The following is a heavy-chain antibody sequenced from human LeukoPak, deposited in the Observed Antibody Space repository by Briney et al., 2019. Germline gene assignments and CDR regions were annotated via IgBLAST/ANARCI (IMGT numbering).Heavy chain of an antibody. V-gene: IGHV4-59*01. J-gene: IGHJ4*02. Sequence: PSETLSLTCTVSGGSISSYYWSWIRQPPGKGLEWIGYSYYSGSTNYNPSLKSRVTISVDTSKNQFSLKLSSVTAADTAVYYCAADHQSSFDYWGQGTLVTVSS. D-gene: IGHD2-2*01. CDR3: AADHQSSFDY. CDR1: GGSISSYY. CDR2: SYYSGST.